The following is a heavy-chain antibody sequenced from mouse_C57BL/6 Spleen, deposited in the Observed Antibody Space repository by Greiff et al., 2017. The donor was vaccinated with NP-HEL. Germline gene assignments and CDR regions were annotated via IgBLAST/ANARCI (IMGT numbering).Heavy chain of an antibody. CDR2: INPYNGDT. CDR1: GYSFTGYF. J-gene: IGHJ4*01. Sequence: EVQLQQSGPELVKPGDSVKISCKASGYSFTGYFMNWVMQSHGKSLEWIGRINPYNGDTFYNQKFKGKATLTVDKSASTAHLELRSLTSEDSAVDYCARGGLTYYYAMDYWGQGTSVTVSS. CDR3: ARGGLTYYYAMDY. V-gene: IGHV1-20*01.